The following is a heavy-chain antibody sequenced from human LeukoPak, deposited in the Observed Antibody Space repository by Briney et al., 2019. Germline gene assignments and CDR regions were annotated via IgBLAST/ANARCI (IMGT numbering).Heavy chain of an antibody. V-gene: IGHV1-3*01. Sequence: ASVKVSCKASGYTFTSYGISWVRQAPGQGLEWMGWINAGNGDTKYSQKFQGRVTITRDTSASTAYIELSSLRSEDTAVYYCARGSAWIGLSGHVDPWGQGTLVTVSS. CDR3: ARGSAWIGLSGHVDP. CDR1: GYTFTSYG. J-gene: IGHJ5*02. CDR2: INAGNGDT. D-gene: IGHD2-2*03.